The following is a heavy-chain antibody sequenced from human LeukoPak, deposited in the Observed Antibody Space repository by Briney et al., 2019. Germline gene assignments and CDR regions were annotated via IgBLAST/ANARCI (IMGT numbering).Heavy chain of an antibody. Sequence: SETLSLTCAVYGGSFIGYYWSWIRQPPGKGLEWIGEINHRGSTNYNPSLKSRITISVDTSKNQFSLKLSSVTAADTAVYYCARGRSSMVRGYYYYYMDVWGKGTTVTISS. CDR2: INHRGST. CDR3: ARGRSSMVRGYYYYYMDV. V-gene: IGHV4-34*01. CDR1: GGSFIGYY. D-gene: IGHD3-10*01. J-gene: IGHJ6*03.